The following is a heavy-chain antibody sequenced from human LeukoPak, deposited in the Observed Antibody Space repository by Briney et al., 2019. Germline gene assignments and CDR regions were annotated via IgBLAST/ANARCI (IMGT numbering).Heavy chain of an antibody. Sequence: GGSLRLSCAASGFTFSTYEMSWVRQAPGKGLEWVSFIGDSDGGTHNADSVKGRFTISRDNSKNTLYLQLNSLRAEDTALYYCVKGGWLDYWGQGTLVTVSS. CDR1: GFTFSTYE. J-gene: IGHJ4*02. CDR3: VKGGWLDY. D-gene: IGHD2-15*01. CDR2: IGDSDGGT. V-gene: IGHV3-23*01.